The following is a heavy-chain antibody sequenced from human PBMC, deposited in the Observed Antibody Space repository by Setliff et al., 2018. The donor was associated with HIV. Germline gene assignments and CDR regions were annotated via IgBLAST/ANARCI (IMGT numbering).Heavy chain of an antibody. CDR2: IYHRGGT. Sequence: SETLSLTCSVSGSSISSNSYWWAWIRQPPGKGLEYIGSIYHRGGTFNNPSLKSRVVMSVDTSKNQFSLKLTSVTAAYTATYYCAIHTGVNVAPDGRGYHTFDFWGRGTMVTVSS. V-gene: IGHV4-39*01. CDR3: AIHTGVNVAPDGRGYHTFDF. J-gene: IGHJ3*01. CDR1: GSSISSNSYW. D-gene: IGHD2-8*02.